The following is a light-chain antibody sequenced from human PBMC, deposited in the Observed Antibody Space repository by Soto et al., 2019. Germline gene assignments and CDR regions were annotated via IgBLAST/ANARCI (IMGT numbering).Light chain of an antibody. Sequence: NEMTQSPHSLSASVEDRVIITCRASQRISNHLNWYQQKPGKAPKLLIFAASSLQSGVPSRFSGSRSGPDFTLTISSLQPEDFAAYYCQQSYSSPPTFGQGTKVDNK. V-gene: IGKV1-39*01. CDR2: AAS. J-gene: IGKJ1*01. CDR3: QQSYSSPPT. CDR1: QRISNH.